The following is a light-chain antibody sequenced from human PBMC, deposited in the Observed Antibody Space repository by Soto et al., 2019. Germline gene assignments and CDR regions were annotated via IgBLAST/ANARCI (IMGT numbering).Light chain of an antibody. V-gene: IGLV2-14*03. CDR1: SRDVGGYNY. CDR2: DVS. J-gene: IGLJ1*01. CDR3: TSYTSSNTLNYV. Sequence: QSALTQPASVSGSPGQSITISCTGTSRDVGGYNYVSWYQQHPGKAPKLMIYDVSNRSSGVSTRFSGSRSGKMASLTISGLQAEDEADYYCTSYTSSNTLNYVFGHGTKLTVL.